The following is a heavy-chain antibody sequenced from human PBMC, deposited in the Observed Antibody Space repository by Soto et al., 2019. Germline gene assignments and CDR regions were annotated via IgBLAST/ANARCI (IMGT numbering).Heavy chain of an antibody. CDR2: LSASGERT. D-gene: IGHD1-1*01. CDR3: VPLNWNHPANFDY. CDR1: GFTFRIYD. Sequence: GGSLRLSCAASGFTFRIYDMSWVRQAPGKGLEWVSSLSASGERTDYAYSVKGRFTISRDNSKNMLYLQMTSLRSEDTAIYYCVPLNWNHPANFDYWGQGTLVTVSS. V-gene: IGHV3-23*01. J-gene: IGHJ4*02.